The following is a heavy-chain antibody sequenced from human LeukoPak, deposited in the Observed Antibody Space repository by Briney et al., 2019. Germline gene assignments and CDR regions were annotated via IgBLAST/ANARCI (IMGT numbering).Heavy chain of an antibody. D-gene: IGHD3-10*01. Sequence: PGGSLRLSCAASGFTFSSYAMSWVRQAPGKGLEWVSAISGSGGSTYYADSVKGRFTISRDNSKNTLYLQMNSLRAEDTALYYCARDGVRAVTFNHYYFLDVWGKGTTVTVSS. CDR2: ISGSGGST. V-gene: IGHV3-23*01. CDR1: GFTFSSYA. J-gene: IGHJ6*03. CDR3: ARDGVRAVTFNHYYFLDV.